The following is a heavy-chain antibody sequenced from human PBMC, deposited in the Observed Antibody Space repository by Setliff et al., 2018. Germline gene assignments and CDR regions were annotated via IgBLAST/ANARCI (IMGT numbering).Heavy chain of an antibody. CDR2: ISSTITST. D-gene: IGHD3-9*01. J-gene: IGHJ6*02. CDR3: AKHGAYNDFLTGYYRGSEGDYYGMDV. CDR1: GFTFSSSA. Sequence: GGSLRLSCAASGFTFSSSAMAWVRQAPGKGLEWVSAISSTITSTYYADSVKGRFTISRDNSKNTLYLQMNSLRAEDTAVYYCAKHGAYNDFLTGYYRGSEGDYYGMDVWGQGTTVTVSS. V-gene: IGHV3-23*01.